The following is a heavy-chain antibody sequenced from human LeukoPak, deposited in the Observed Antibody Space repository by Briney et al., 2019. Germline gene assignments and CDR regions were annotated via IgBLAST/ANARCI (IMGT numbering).Heavy chain of an antibody. D-gene: IGHD6-6*01. CDR1: GYSISSGYY. CDR2: IYHSGST. CDR3: ARHSTYSSSDY. V-gene: IGHV4-38-2*01. J-gene: IGHJ4*02. Sequence: SETLSLTCAVSGYSISSGYYWGWIRQPPGKGLEWIGSIYHSGSTYYNPSLKSRVTISVDTSKNQFSLKLSSATAADTAVYYCARHSTYSSSDYWGQGTLVTVSS.